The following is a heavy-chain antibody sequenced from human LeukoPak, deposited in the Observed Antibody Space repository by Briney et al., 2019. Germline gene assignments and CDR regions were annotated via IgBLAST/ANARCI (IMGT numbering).Heavy chain of an antibody. V-gene: IGHV3-74*01. CDR2: IRSDGSST. CDR1: GFTFSRYW. CDR3: ARRPQYDSSGYFDY. J-gene: IGHJ4*02. D-gene: IGHD3-22*01. Sequence: GGSLRLSCAASGFTFSRYWMHWVRQAPGKGLVWVSRIRSDGSSTTYADSVEGRFTISRDNAKNTLYLQMNSLRPEDTAVYYCARRPQYDSSGYFDYWGQGTLVTVSS.